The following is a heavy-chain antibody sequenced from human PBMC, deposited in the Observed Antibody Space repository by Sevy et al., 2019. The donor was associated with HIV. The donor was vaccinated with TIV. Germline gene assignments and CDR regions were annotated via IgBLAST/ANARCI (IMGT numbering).Heavy chain of an antibody. CDR3: AKDGSRMKLIVVAQYYFDY. CDR1: GFTFSSYG. CDR2: IRYDGSNK. J-gene: IGHJ4*02. D-gene: IGHD3-22*01. Sequence: GGSLRLSCAASGFTFSSYGMHWVRQSPGKGLEWVAFIRYDGSNKYYADSVKGRFTISRDNTKKTLYLQMNSLRAEDTAVYYCAKDGSRMKLIVVAQYYFDYWGQGNLVTVSS. V-gene: IGHV3-30*02.